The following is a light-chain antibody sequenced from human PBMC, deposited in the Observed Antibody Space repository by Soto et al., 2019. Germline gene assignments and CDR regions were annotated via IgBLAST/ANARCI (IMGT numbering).Light chain of an antibody. CDR2: AAS. CDR1: QGISSW. CDR3: QQTTSFPFT. Sequence: DIQMTQSPSFVSASVGDRVTITCRASQGISSWLAWYQHKPGRAPKPLIHAASSLESGVPSRFSGSGSGTDFTLTISSLQPEDFATYYCQQTTSFPFTFGGGTKVEIK. J-gene: IGKJ4*01. V-gene: IGKV1-12*02.